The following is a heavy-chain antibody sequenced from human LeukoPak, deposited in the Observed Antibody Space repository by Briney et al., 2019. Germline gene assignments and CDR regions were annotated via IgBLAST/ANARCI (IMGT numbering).Heavy chain of an antibody. CDR3: ARYSSGWRSFDI. D-gene: IGHD6-19*01. J-gene: IGHJ3*02. CDR2: IYYSGST. V-gene: IGHV4-59*01. CDR1: GGSISSYY. Sequence: SETLSLTCTVSGGSISSYYWSWIRQPPGKGLEWIGYIYYSGSTNYNPSLKSRVTTSVDTSKNQFSLNLSSVTAADTAVYYCARYSSGWRSFDIWGQGTMVTVSS.